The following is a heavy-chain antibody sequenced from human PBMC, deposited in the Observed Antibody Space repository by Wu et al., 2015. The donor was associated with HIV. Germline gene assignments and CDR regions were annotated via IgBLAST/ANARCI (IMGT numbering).Heavy chain of an antibody. Sequence: QVQLVQSGAEVKKPGSSVKVSCKASGGTFSSYAISWVRQAPGQGLEWMGGIIPIFGTANYAQKFQGRVTITTDESTSTAYMELSSLRSEDTAVYYCARDGSRRDGYNLISFDIWGQGTMVTGLF. CDR1: GGTFSSYA. CDR3: ARDGSRRDGYNLISFDI. J-gene: IGHJ3*02. V-gene: IGHV1-69*05. D-gene: IGHD5-24*01. CDR2: IIPIFGTA.